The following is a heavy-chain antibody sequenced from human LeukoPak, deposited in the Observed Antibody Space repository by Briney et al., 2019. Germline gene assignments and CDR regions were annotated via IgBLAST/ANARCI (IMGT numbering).Heavy chain of an antibody. CDR2: INPNSGGT. CDR3: ARETKWELFLFDY. Sequence: GASVKVSCKASGYTFTGYYMHWVRQAPGQGLEWMGWINPNSGGTNYAQKFQGRVTMTRDTSISTAYMELSRLRSDDTAVYYRARETKWELFLFDYWGQGTLVTVSS. D-gene: IGHD3-10*01. J-gene: IGHJ4*02. V-gene: IGHV1-2*02. CDR1: GYTFTGYY.